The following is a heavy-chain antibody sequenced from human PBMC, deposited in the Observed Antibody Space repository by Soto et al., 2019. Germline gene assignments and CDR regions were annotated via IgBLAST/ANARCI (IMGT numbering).Heavy chain of an antibody. D-gene: IGHD3-3*01. CDR3: ARSVLRFLTPHP. J-gene: IGHJ5*02. V-gene: IGHV1-24*01. CDR1: GYSLTDLS. Sequence: ASVKDSCKVSGYSLTDLSMHWVRQTSGKGLDWMGDFYPEDGETIYAPTFQGRVTMAEDTSIGTAYMELSSLRSEDTAVYYCARSVLRFLTPHPWGQGTLVTVSS. CDR2: FYPEDGET.